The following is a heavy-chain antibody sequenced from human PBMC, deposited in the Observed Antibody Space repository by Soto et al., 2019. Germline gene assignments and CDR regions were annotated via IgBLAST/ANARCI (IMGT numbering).Heavy chain of an antibody. CDR3: AREDYGSGSYDY. D-gene: IGHD3-10*01. CDR1: GFTFSSYG. J-gene: IGHJ4*02. V-gene: IGHV3-33*01. CDR2: IWYDGSNR. Sequence: QVQLVESGGGVVQPGRSLRLSCAASGFTFSSYGMHWVRQAPGKGLEWVAVIWYDGSNRNYADSVKGRFTISRDNSKNPLYLQMNSLRAEDTAVYCCAREDYGSGSYDYWGQGTLVTVSS.